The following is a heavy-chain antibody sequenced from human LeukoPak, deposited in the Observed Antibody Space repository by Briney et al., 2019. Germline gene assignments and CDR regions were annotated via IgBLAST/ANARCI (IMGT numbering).Heavy chain of an antibody. V-gene: IGHV4-4*07. J-gene: IGHJ6*03. CDR1: GGSISSYY. CDR3: ARDTRGYSYGSGSYYYMDV. Sequence: PSETLSLTCTVSGGSISSYYRSWIRQPAGKGLEWIGRIYTSGSTNYNPSLKSRVTMSVDTSKNQFSLKLSSVTAADTAVYYCARDTRGYSYGSGSYYYMDVWGKGTTVTVSS. D-gene: IGHD5-18*01. CDR2: IYTSGST.